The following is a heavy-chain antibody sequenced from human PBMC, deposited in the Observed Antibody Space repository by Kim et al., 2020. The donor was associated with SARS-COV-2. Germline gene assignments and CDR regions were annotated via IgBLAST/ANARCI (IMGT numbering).Heavy chain of an antibody. J-gene: IGHJ5*02. CDR3: ARGIAAAGTRLNWFDP. Sequence: SETLSPTCAVYGGSFSGYYWSWIRQPPGKGLEWIGEINHSGSTNYNPSLKSRVTISVDTSKNQFSPKLSSVTAADTAVYYCARGIAAAGTRLNWFDPWGQGTLVTVSS. V-gene: IGHV4-34*01. CDR1: GGSFSGYY. CDR2: INHSGST. D-gene: IGHD6-13*01.